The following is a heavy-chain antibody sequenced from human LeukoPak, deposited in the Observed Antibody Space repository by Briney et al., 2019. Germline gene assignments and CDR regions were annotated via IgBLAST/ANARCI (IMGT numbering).Heavy chain of an antibody. J-gene: IGHJ4*02. CDR2: INHSGST. CDR3: ARADPGYSYGYYFDY. V-gene: IGHV4-34*09. Sequence: SETLSLTCGVYGGSFSGYYWSWIRQPPGKGLEWIGEINHSGSTNYNPSLKSRVTISVDTSKNQFSLKLSSVTAADTAVYYCARADPGYSYGYYFDYWGQGTLVTVSS. D-gene: IGHD5-18*01. CDR1: GGSFSGYY.